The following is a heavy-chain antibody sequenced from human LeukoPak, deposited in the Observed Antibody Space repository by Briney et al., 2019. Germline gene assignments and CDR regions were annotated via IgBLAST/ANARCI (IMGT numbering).Heavy chain of an antibody. J-gene: IGHJ5*02. CDR1: GGSFSSYG. D-gene: IGHD3-3*01. Sequence: SVKVSCKASGGSFSSYGISWVRQAPGRGLEWMGGIIPIFGTANYAQKFQGRVTITADKSASTAYMELSSLRSEDTAVYYCARTPRGDFWSGPLYWFDPWGQGTLVTVSS. CDR3: ARTPRGDFWSGPLYWFDP. V-gene: IGHV1-69*06. CDR2: IIPIFGTA.